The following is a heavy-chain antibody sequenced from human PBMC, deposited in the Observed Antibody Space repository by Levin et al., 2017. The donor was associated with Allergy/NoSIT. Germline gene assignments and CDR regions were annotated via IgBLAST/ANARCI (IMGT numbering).Heavy chain of an antibody. V-gene: IGHV3-30-3*01. Sequence: GGSLRLSCAASGFTFSSYAMHWVRQAPGKGLEWVAVISYDGSNKYYADSVKGRFTISRDNSKNTLYLQMNSLRAEDTAVYYCARGGKQWLVLGYFDYWGQGTLVTVSS. CDR3: ARGGKQWLVLGYFDY. D-gene: IGHD6-19*01. J-gene: IGHJ4*02. CDR1: GFTFSSYA. CDR2: ISYDGSNK.